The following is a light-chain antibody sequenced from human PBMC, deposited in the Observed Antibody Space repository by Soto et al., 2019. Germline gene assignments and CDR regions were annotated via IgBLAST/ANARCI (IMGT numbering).Light chain of an antibody. Sequence: DLQMTQSPSSLSASVGDRVTITCRANQDISYYLAWYQQKQGKVPKLLIYAASTLQSGVPSRFSGSGSGTDFTLTISSLQPEDIATYYCQKYHSAPRTFGQGTKVDIK. V-gene: IGKV1-27*01. CDR1: QDISYY. CDR2: AAS. CDR3: QKYHSAPRT. J-gene: IGKJ1*01.